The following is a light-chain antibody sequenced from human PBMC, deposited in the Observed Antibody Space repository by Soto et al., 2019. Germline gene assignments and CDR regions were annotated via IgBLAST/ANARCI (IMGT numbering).Light chain of an antibody. Sequence: QSVLTQPASVSGSPGQSITISCTGTSSDVGGYNYVSWYQQHPGKAPKLMIFEVSNRPSGVSDRFSGSKSGNTASLTISGLQAEDEAHYYCSSYTFSTTVVFGGGTKLTVL. J-gene: IGLJ3*02. CDR3: SSYTFSTTVV. CDR1: SSDVGGYNY. V-gene: IGLV2-14*01. CDR2: EVS.